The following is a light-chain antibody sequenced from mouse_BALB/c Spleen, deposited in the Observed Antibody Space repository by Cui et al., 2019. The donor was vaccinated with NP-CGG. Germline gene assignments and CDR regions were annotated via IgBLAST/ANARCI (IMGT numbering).Light chain of an antibody. V-gene: IGLV1*01. J-gene: IGLJ1*01. CDR1: TGAVTTSNY. CDR3: ALWYSNHWV. Sequence: QAVVTQESALHTPPGETVTLTCRSSTGAVTTSNYANWVQEKPDHLFTGLIGGTNNRAPGVPARFSGSLIGDKAALTITGAQTEDEAIYFCALWYSNHWVFGGGTKLTVL. CDR2: GTN.